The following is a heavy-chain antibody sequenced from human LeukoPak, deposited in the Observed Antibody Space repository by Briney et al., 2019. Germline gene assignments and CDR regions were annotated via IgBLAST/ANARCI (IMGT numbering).Heavy chain of an antibody. CDR2: IYYSGST. J-gene: IGHJ4*02. CDR3: AGLNYDILTGYPRYYFDY. Sequence: SETLSLTCTVSGGSISSYYWSWIRQPPGKGLEWIGYIYYSGSTNYNPSLKSRVTISVDTSKNQFSLKLSSVIAADTAVYYCAGLNYDILTGYPRYYFDYWSQGTLVTVSS. D-gene: IGHD3-9*01. CDR1: GGSISSYY. V-gene: IGHV4-59*01.